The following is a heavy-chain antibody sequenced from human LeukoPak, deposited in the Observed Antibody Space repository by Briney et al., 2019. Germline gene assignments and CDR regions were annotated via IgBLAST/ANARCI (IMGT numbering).Heavy chain of an antibody. Sequence: SETLSLTRTVSGGSISTYYWNWIRQPPGKGLEWVGYIHNSGSTSYNPSLKSRVTISVDTSKNQFSLKLTSVTAADTAVYYCAGSGDYWGQGTLVTVSS. J-gene: IGHJ4*02. CDR1: GGSISTYY. V-gene: IGHV4-59*01. CDR2: IHNSGST. CDR3: AGSGDY. D-gene: IGHD1-26*01.